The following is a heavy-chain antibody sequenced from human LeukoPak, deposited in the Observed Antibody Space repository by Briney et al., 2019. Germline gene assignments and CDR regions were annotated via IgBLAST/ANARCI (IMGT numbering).Heavy chain of an antibody. CDR3: ARADVWGSYRIDY. CDR1: GGSISSYY. J-gene: IGHJ4*02. Sequence: SETLSLTCTVSGGSISSYYWSWIRQPPGKGLEWIGYIYYSGSTNYNPSLKSRVTTSVDTSKNQFSLKLSSVTAADTAVYYCARADVWGSYRIDYWGQGTLVTVSS. V-gene: IGHV4-59*01. D-gene: IGHD3-16*02. CDR2: IYYSGST.